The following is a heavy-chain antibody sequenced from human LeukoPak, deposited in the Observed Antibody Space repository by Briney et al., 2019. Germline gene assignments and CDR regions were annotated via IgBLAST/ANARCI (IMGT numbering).Heavy chain of an antibody. D-gene: IGHD5-12*01. CDR2: MNPNRGNT. J-gene: IGHJ4*02. V-gene: IGHV1-8*03. Sequence: ASVKVSCKASGYTFTNYDINWVRQATGQGVEWMGWMNPNRGNTGYAQKFQGRVTITRNTSISTAYMELISLRSEDTAVYYCARGYSGFAPYYFDYWGQGTLVTVSS. CDR1: GYTFTNYD. CDR3: ARGYSGFAPYYFDY.